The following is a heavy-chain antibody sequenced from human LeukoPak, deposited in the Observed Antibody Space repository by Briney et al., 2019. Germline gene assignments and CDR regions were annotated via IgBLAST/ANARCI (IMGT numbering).Heavy chain of an antibody. Sequence: ASVTVSCKASGYTFTGYYMHWVRQAPGQGLEWMGWINPNSSGTNYAQKFQGRVTMTRDTSISTAYMELSRLRSDDTAVYYCARVRTAGYCSSTSCQGDYYYMDVWGKGTTVTVSS. CDR3: ARVRTAGYCSSTSCQGDYYYMDV. V-gene: IGHV1-2*02. J-gene: IGHJ6*03. D-gene: IGHD2-2*01. CDR2: INPNSSGT. CDR1: GYTFTGYY.